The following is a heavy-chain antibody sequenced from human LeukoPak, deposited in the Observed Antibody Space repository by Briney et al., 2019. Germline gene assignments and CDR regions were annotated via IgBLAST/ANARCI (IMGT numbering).Heavy chain of an antibody. J-gene: IGHJ4*02. V-gene: IGHV3-23*01. CDR3: ARDSILDY. Sequence: GGSLRLSCAASGFTFSTYAVNWVRQAPGKGLEWVSAISGSGGSTYYADSVKGRFTISRDNSKNTLYLQMNSLRAEDTAVYYCARDSILDYWGQGTLVTVSS. CDR2: ISGSGGST. D-gene: IGHD2-21*01. CDR1: GFTFSTYA.